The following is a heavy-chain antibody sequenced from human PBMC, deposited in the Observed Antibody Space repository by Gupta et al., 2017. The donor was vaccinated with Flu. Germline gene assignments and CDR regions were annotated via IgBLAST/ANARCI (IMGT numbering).Heavy chain of an antibody. Sequence: EVQLLESGGGLVQPGGSLRLSCIASGFTFSRFAMRWVRQTPGKGLEWVSVISGSGGSIYYADSVRGRFTISRDNSNNTVYLQMNSLRVDDTAIYYCGKDPGVTTVAFGWGPGTPVTVSS. D-gene: IGHD4-17*01. J-gene: IGHJ4*02. CDR2: ISGSGGSI. CDR3: GKDPGVTTVAFG. V-gene: IGHV3-23*01. CDR1: GFTFSRFA.